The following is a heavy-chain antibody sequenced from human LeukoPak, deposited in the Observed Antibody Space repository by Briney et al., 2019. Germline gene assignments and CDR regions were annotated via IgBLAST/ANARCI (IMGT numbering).Heavy chain of an antibody. D-gene: IGHD5-24*01. CDR2: IYSTGST. V-gene: IGHV4-59*01. CDR3: ARGMASFRYYYMDV. CDR1: GSSIGTYS. J-gene: IGHJ6*03. Sequence: SETLSLTCTVSGSSIGTYSWSWIRQPPGKGLEWIGYIYSTGSTHYNPSLKSRATMSLDTSKNQFSLKLSSVTAADTAVYYCARGMASFRYYYMDVWGKGTTVTVSS.